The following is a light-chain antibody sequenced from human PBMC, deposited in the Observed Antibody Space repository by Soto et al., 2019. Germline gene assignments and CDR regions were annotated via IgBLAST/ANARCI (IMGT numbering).Light chain of an antibody. CDR1: QSVSSY. V-gene: IGKV3-11*01. Sequence: EIVLTQSPATLSLSPGERATLSCRASQSVSSYLAWYQQKPGQAPRLLIYDASNRATGIPARFSGSGSGTDFTLTIISLEPEDFAVYYCQQRSTWPFPWTFGQGTKVEIK. CDR3: QQRSTWPFPWT. CDR2: DAS. J-gene: IGKJ1*01.